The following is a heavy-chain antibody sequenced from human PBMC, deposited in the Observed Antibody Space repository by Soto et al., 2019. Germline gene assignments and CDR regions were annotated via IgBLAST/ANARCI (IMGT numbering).Heavy chain of an antibody. Sequence: SVKVSCKASGGTFSSYAISWVRQAPGQGLEWMGGIIPIFGTANYAQKFQGRVTITADESTSTAYMELSSLRSEDTAVYYCARGIDSSSSGYYYYGMDVWGQGTTVTVSS. V-gene: IGHV1-69*13. J-gene: IGHJ6*02. CDR3: ARGIDSSSSGYYYYGMDV. CDR2: IIPIFGTA. D-gene: IGHD6-6*01. CDR1: GGTFSSYA.